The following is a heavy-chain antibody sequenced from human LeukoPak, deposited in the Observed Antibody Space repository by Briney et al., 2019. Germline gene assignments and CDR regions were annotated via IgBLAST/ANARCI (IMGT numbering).Heavy chain of an antibody. CDR3: ARYVGSSSSYYYYYMDV. J-gene: IGHJ6*03. D-gene: IGHD6-6*01. CDR1: GYTSSDYY. V-gene: IGHV1-2*02. Sequence: GASVKVSCKTSGYTSSDYYIHWIRQAPGQGLEWVGWINPNSGDTDYAQKFQGRVTVTRDTSISTAYMELRSLRSDDTAVYYCARYVGSSSSYYYYYMDVWGKGTTVTVSS. CDR2: INPNSGDT.